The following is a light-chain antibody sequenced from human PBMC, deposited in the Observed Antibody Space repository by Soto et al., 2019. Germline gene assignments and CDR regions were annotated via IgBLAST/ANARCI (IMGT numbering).Light chain of an antibody. J-gene: IGLJ3*02. CDR3: CSFAGSNTFWV. CDR1: SSDVGSYDL. CDR2: DVS. V-gene: IGLV2-23*02. Sequence: QSALTQPASVSGSPGQSITISCTGTSSDVGSYDLVSWYQQHPGKAPKLMIYDVSKRPSGVSNRFSGSKSGNTASLTISGLRAEDEADYNCCSFAGSNTFWVFGGGTQLTVL.